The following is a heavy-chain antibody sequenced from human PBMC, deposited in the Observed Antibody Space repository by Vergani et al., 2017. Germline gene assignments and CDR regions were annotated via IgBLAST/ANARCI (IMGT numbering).Heavy chain of an antibody. CDR1: GFTFSGYG. Sequence: QVQLLESGGGVVQPGRSLRLSCAASGFTFSGYGMHWVRQAPGKGLEWVAVISFDESNKYYADSVMGRFTISRDNSKNTLYLQMNSLRAEDTALYYCAKDHYDFWSGYPNLSPFDLWGRGTLVTVSS. V-gene: IGHV3-30*18. CDR3: AKDHYDFWSGYPNLSPFDL. CDR2: ISFDESNK. J-gene: IGHJ2*01. D-gene: IGHD3-3*01.